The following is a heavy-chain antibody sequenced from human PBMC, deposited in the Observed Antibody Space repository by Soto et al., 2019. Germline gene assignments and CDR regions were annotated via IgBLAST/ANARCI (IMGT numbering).Heavy chain of an antibody. CDR1: GRSISSGGYY. J-gene: IGHJ6*02. CDR3: ARVPGIAAAGPFYYYYGMDV. D-gene: IGHD6-13*01. Sequence: SESLSLTSAFSGRSISSGGYYWSWIRQHPGNGLEWIGYIYYSGSTYYNPSLKSRVTISVDTSKNQFSLKLSSVTAADTAVYYCARVPGIAAAGPFYYYYGMDVWGQGTTVTVSS. CDR2: IYYSGST. V-gene: IGHV4-31*11.